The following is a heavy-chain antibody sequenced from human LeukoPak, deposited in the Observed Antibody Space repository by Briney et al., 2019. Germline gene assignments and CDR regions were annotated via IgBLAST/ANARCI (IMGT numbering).Heavy chain of an antibody. D-gene: IGHD3-10*02. CDR2: ITPRLGPG. V-gene: IGHV1-69*13. Sequence: GASVKVSCKASGGTFNSDALSWVRQAPGQGLEWMGGITPRLGPGNYAQKFQDRLTITADEITSTTYMELRSLRSDDTAAYYCTRELSGCSETVCSGAWGQGTLVIVSS. J-gene: IGHJ5*02. CDR3: TRELSGCSETVCSGA. CDR1: GGTFNSDA.